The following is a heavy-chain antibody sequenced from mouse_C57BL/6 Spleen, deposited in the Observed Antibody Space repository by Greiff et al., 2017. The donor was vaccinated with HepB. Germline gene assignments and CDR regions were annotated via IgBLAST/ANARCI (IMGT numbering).Heavy chain of an antibody. Sequence: EVQLQQSGPELVKPGASVKIPCKASGYTFTDYNMDWVKQSHGKSLEWIGDINPNNGGTIYNQKFKGKATLTVDKSSSTAYMELRSLTSEDTAVYYCARVYYYGSYWYFDVWGTGTTVTVSS. CDR1: GYTFTDYN. V-gene: IGHV1-18*01. J-gene: IGHJ1*03. CDR2: INPNNGGT. D-gene: IGHD1-1*01. CDR3: ARVYYYGSYWYFDV.